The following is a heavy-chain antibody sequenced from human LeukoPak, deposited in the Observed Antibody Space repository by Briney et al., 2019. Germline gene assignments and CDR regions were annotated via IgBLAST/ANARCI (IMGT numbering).Heavy chain of an antibody. CDR2: MSDDGN. Sequence: GGSLRLSCAASGFTFSSYTMHWVRQAPGKGLEWAADMSDDGNYYADSEKGRFTISRDNSKNTLYLQMNSLRPEDTAVYYCARDGGGGGSYPDYWGQGTLVTVSS. V-gene: IGHV3-30*04. CDR3: ARDGGGGGSYPDY. CDR1: GFTFSSYT. D-gene: IGHD1-26*01. J-gene: IGHJ4*02.